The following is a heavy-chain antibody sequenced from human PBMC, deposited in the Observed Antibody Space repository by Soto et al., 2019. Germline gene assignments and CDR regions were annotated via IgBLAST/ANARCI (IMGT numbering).Heavy chain of an antibody. Sequence: SETLSLTCAVSGGSIISASYSWNWIRQSPGRGLEWIGHIYSSGSTYYNPSLKSRVSISVDTSNNQFSLKLTSVTAADTAVYFCAREDAARIERWFEAWGQGILVTVSS. CDR2: IYSSGST. CDR3: AREDAARIERWFEA. V-gene: IGHV4-31*11. D-gene: IGHD6-6*01. J-gene: IGHJ5*02. CDR1: GGSIISASYS.